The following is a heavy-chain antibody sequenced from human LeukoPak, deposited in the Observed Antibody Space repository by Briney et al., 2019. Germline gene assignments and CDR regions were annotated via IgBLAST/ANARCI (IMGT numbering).Heavy chain of an antibody. CDR2: ISPSGGST. V-gene: IGHV1-46*01. Sequence: ASVKVSCKAFGYTFTSNYMHWVRQAPGQGPEWMGVISPSGGSTTYAQKFQGRVTLTRDMSTSTDYLELSSLRSEDTAVYYCARNYDSSGYYYGRWFDPWGQGTLVTVSS. CDR1: GYTFTSNY. CDR3: ARNYDSSGYYYGRWFDP. J-gene: IGHJ5*02. D-gene: IGHD3-22*01.